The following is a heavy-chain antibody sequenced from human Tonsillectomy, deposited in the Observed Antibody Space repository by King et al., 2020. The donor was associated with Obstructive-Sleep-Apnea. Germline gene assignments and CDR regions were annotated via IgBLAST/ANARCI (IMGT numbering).Heavy chain of an antibody. CDR1: GFTFSDYY. D-gene: IGHD4-23*01. CDR3: SRGGDYGGNPLY. Sequence: VQLVQSGGGLVKPGGSLRLSCAASGFTFSDYYMSWIRQAPGKGLEWVSYISSSSSYTNYADSVKGRFTISRDNAKNSLYLQMNSLRAEDTAVYCCSRGGDYGGNPLYWGQGTLVTVSS. J-gene: IGHJ4*02. V-gene: IGHV3-11*06. CDR2: ISSSSSYT.